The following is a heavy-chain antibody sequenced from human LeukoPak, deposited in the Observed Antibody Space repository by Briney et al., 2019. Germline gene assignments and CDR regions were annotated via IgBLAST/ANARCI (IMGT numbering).Heavy chain of an antibody. Sequence: ASVKVSCKVSGYTLTELSMHWVRQAPGKGLEWMGGFDPEDGETIHAQKFQGRVTMTEDTSTDTAYMELSSLRSEDTAVYYCATNLYSSSYYFDYWGQGTLVTVSS. CDR1: GYTLTELS. J-gene: IGHJ4*02. CDR3: ATNLYSSSYYFDY. D-gene: IGHD6-6*01. CDR2: FDPEDGET. V-gene: IGHV1-24*01.